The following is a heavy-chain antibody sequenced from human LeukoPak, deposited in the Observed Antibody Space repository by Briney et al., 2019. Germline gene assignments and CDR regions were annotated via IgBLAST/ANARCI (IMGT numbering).Heavy chain of an antibody. V-gene: IGHV4-59*01. J-gene: IGHJ3*02. Sequence: SETLSLTCTVSGGSISSYYWSWIRQPPGKGLEWVGYVYYSGSTNYNPSLKSGVTISVDTSKNQFSLKLSSVTAADTAVYYCARTQPYGDNPPGAFDIWGQGTMVTVSS. CDR3: ARTQPYGDNPPGAFDI. D-gene: IGHD4-17*01. CDR1: GGSISSYY. CDR2: VYYSGST.